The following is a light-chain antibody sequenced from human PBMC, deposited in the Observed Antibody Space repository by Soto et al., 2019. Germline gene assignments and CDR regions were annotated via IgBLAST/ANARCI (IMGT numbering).Light chain of an antibody. V-gene: IGLV1-40*01. J-gene: IGLJ1*01. Sequence: QSVLTQPPSVSGAPGQRVTISCTGSSSNIGAGHDVHWYQHLPGTAPKLLIYGNGNRPSGIPDRFSGSKSGTSASLAITRLQAEDEADYYCQSYDTSLSGSEVFGTGTKVTVL. CDR3: QSYDTSLSGSEV. CDR1: SSNIGAGHD. CDR2: GNG.